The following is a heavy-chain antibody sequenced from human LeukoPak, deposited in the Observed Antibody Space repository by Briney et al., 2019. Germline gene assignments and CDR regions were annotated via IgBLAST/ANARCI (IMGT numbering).Heavy chain of an antibody. Sequence: GASVKVSCKASGYTFTAYYIHWVRQATGQGLEWMGWMNPNSGNTGYAQKFQGRVSMTSNTSINTAYIELTSLRSEDTAVYYCAKEGGSNWNDAFDIWGQGTMITVSS. CDR2: MNPNSGNT. V-gene: IGHV1-8*02. D-gene: IGHD3-10*01. J-gene: IGHJ3*02. CDR3: AKEGGSNWNDAFDI. CDR1: GYTFTAYY.